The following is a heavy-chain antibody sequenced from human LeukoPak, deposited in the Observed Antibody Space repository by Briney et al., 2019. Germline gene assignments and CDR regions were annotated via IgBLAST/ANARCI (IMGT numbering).Heavy chain of an antibody. J-gene: IGHJ6*03. V-gene: IGHV3-7*01. CDR2: IKQDGSEK. CDR3: ARVPRGNYYYYYYMDV. CDR1: GFTFSSYW. Sequence: GGSLRLSCAASGFTFSSYWMSWVRQAPGKGLEWEANIKQDGSEKYYVDSVKGRFTISRDNAKNSLYLQMNSLRAEDTAVYYCARVPRGNYYYYYYMDVWGKGTTVTVSS.